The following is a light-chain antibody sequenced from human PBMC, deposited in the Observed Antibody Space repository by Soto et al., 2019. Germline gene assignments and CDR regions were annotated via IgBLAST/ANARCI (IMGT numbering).Light chain of an antibody. J-gene: IGKJ1*01. CDR1: QGVSSN. CDR3: QQYYNWRPR. CDR2: GAS. V-gene: IGKV3-15*01. Sequence: EVVMTQSPATLSVSPGDTATLSCRASQGVSSNLAWYQQKSGQAPRLLIYGASTRATGVPARFSGSGSGTEFTLTISRLQSEDFAVYHCQQYYNWRPRFGQGTKV.